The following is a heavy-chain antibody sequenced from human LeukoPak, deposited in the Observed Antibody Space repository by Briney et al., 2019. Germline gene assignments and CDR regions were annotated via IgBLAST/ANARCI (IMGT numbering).Heavy chain of an antibody. D-gene: IGHD6-19*01. CDR1: GYTFIGHY. J-gene: IGHJ4*02. CDR2: INPNSGDT. CDR3: ARSSGWKPIFDY. V-gene: IGHV1-2*02. Sequence: ASVKVSCKASGYTFIGHYMYWVRQAPGQGLEWMGWINPNSGDTNSAQNFQGRVTMTTDTSTSTAYMELKSLTSDDTAVYYCARSSGWKPIFDYWGRGTLVTVSS.